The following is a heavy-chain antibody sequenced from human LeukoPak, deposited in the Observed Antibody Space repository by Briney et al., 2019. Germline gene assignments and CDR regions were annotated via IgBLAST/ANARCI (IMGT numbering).Heavy chain of an antibody. Sequence: GGSLRLSCAASGFTFSSYSMNWVRQAPGKGLEWVSVIYSGGSTYYADSVKGRFTISRDNSKNTLYLQMNSLRAEDTAVYYCAREEYYYGSASFDYWGQGTLVTVSS. CDR3: AREEYYYGSASFDY. V-gene: IGHV3-66*01. J-gene: IGHJ4*02. CDR2: IYSGGST. D-gene: IGHD3-10*01. CDR1: GFTFSSYS.